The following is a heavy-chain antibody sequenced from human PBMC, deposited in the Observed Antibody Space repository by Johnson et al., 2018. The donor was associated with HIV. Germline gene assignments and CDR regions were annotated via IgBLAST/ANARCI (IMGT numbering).Heavy chain of an antibody. D-gene: IGHD1-26*01. J-gene: IGHJ3*02. CDR3: AKDRSGSAGAFDI. V-gene: IGHV3-30*18. CDR2: ISYDGNNK. Sequence: QMLLVESGGGLVQPGGSLRLSCVGSGFTFSSYGMHWVRQAPGKGLEWVAVISYDGNNKYYADSVKGRFTISRDNSKNTLYLQMNSLRAEDTAVYYCAKDRSGSAGAFDIWGQGTMVTVSS. CDR1: GFTFSSYG.